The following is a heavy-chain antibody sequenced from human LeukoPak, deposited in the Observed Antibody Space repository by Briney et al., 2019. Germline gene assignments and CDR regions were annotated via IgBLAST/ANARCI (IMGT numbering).Heavy chain of an antibody. CDR2: IYTSGST. J-gene: IGHJ4*02. CDR3: ARLLPAATIDY. D-gene: IGHD2-2*01. CDR1: VGSIGSYY. V-gene: IGHV4-4*07. Sequence: SETLSLTCTVSVGSIGSYYWSWIRQPAGKGLEWIGRIYTSGSTNYNPSLKSRVTMSVDTSKNQFSLKLSSVTAADTAVYYCARLLPAATIDYWGQGTLVTVSS.